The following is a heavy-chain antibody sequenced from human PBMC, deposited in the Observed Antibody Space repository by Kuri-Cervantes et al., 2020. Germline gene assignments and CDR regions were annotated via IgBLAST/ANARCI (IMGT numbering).Heavy chain of an antibody. D-gene: IGHD6-13*01. Sequence: GGSLRLSCAASGFTFSSYAMHWVRQAPGKGLEWVAVISYDGSNKYYADSVKGRFTISRDNSKNTLYLQMNSLRAEDTAVYYCARDPRIHSSSFGGLFDYWGQGTLVTVSS. CDR1: GFTFSSYA. J-gene: IGHJ4*02. V-gene: IGHV3-30-3*01. CDR3: ARDPRIHSSSFGGLFDY. CDR2: ISYDGSNK.